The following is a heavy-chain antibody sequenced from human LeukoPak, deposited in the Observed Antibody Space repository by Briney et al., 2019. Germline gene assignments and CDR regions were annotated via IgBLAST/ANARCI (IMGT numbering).Heavy chain of an antibody. CDR1: GGSVINTNW. D-gene: IGHD3-3*01. Sequence: SETLSLTCGVSGGSVINTNWWTWVRQPPGKGLEWIGEVHLDGRTNYNPSLESRLTMSVDVSENQVSLKLTSVTAADTAVYYCAGEGGFYRSLDYSGQGTLVTVSS. CDR2: VHLDGRT. CDR3: AGEGGFYRSLDY. V-gene: IGHV4-4*02. J-gene: IGHJ4*02.